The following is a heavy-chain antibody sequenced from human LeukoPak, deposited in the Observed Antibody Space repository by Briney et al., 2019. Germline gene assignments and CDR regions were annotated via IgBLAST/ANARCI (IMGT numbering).Heavy chain of an antibody. Sequence: PGGSLRLSCAASGFTFSSYWMHWVRQAPGKGLVWVSRINTDGSSTSYADSVKGRFTISRDNAKNTLFLQMNSLRVEDTAVYYCARAVRWDGDLDYWGQGALVTVSS. V-gene: IGHV3-74*01. D-gene: IGHD4-17*01. CDR2: INTDGSST. J-gene: IGHJ4*02. CDR3: ARAVRWDGDLDY. CDR1: GFTFSSYW.